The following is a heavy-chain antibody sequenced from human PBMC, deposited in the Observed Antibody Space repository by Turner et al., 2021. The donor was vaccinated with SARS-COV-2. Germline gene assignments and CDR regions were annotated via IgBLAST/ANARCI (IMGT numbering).Heavy chain of an antibody. J-gene: IGHJ4*02. Sequence: EVQLVESGGGLVKPGGSLRLSCAASGFTLCRYSMNWVRQAPGKGLEWVSSIISSSRYIYYADSVKGRFTISRDNAKNSLYLQMNSLRAEDTAVYYCARVLRTYYYDSSGYYPGAVDYWGQGTLVTVSS. CDR3: ARVLRTYYYDSSGYYPGAVDY. CDR2: IISSSRYI. CDR1: GFTLCRYS. D-gene: IGHD3-22*01. V-gene: IGHV3-21*01.